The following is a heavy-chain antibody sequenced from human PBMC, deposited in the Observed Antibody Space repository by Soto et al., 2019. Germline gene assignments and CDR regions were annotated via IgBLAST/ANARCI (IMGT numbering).Heavy chain of an antibody. V-gene: IGHV1-69*13. CDR2: IIPIFGTA. J-gene: IGHJ4*02. CDR1: GGTFSSYA. Sequence: SVKVSCKASGGTFSSYAISWVRQAPGQGLEWMGGIIPIFGTANYAQKFQGRVTITADESTSTAYMELSSLRSEDTAVYYCARAGYYYCSGSYCFDYWGQGTLVTVSS. CDR3: ARAGYYYCSGSYCFDY. D-gene: IGHD3-10*01.